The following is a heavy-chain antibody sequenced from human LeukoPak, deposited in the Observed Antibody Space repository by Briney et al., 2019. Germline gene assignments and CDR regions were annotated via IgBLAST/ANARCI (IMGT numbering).Heavy chain of an antibody. Sequence: SETLSLTCTVSGGSISSSSYYWGWIRQPPGKGLEWIGSIYYSGSTYYNPSLKSRVTISVDTSKNQFSLKLSSVTAADTAVYYCARDGSGNSNHFDFWGQGTLVTVSS. D-gene: IGHD3-10*01. CDR2: IYYSGST. CDR3: ARDGSGNSNHFDF. V-gene: IGHV4-39*07. CDR1: GGSISSSSYY. J-gene: IGHJ4*02.